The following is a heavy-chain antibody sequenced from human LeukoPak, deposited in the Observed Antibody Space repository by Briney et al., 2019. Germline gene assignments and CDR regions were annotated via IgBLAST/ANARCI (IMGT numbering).Heavy chain of an antibody. CDR2: ISHDGII. CDR3: ARDWVYKIDY. D-gene: IGHD5-24*01. J-gene: IGHJ4*02. V-gene: IGHV3-74*01. Sequence: GGSLRLSCEPAGFTFSSYVMHWVRRTPGKGLVWVSRISHDGIISYADSVKGRFTISRDNAKNTLTLQMNSLRVEDTAVYFCARDWVYKIDYWGRGTLVTVSS. CDR1: GFTFSSYV.